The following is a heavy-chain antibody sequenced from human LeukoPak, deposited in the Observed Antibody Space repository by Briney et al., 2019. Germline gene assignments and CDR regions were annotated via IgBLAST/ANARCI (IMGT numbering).Heavy chain of an antibody. CDR1: GGSISSSSYY. Sequence: PSETLSLTCTVSGGSISSSSYYWGWIRQPPGEGLEWIGSIYHSGSTYYNPSLKSRVTISVDTSKNQFSLRLSSVTAADTAVYYCARQYAGDIWFDPWGQGTLVTASS. V-gene: IGHV4-39*01. CDR2: IYHSGST. J-gene: IGHJ5*02. D-gene: IGHD7-27*01. CDR3: ARQYAGDIWFDP.